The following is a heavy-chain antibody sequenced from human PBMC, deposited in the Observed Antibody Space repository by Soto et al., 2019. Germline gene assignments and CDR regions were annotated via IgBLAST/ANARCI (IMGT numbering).Heavy chain of an antibody. CDR1: GFTFSSYA. Sequence: EVQLLESGGGLVQPGGSLRLSCAASGFTFSSYAMSWVRQSPGKGLEWVSAISGSGGSTYYADPVKGRFTISRDNSKNTLYLQMNSLRAEDTAVYYCAKDGRSRDGYNLFDPWGQGTLVTVSS. CDR2: ISGSGGST. V-gene: IGHV3-23*01. D-gene: IGHD5-12*01. J-gene: IGHJ5*02. CDR3: AKDGRSRDGYNLFDP.